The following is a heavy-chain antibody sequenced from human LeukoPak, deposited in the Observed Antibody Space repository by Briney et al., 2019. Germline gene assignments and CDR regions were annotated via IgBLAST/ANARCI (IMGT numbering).Heavy chain of an antibody. V-gene: IGHV3-30*18. J-gene: IGHJ6*02. Sequence: GGSLRLSCAASGFTFSSYDMHWVRQAPGKGLEWVAVISYDGSNKYYADSVKGRFTISRDNSKNTLYLQMNSLRAEDTAVYYCAKGGSGSLYYFYGMDVWGQGTTVTVSS. CDR2: ISYDGSNK. D-gene: IGHD1-26*01. CDR1: GFTFSSYD. CDR3: AKGGSGSLYYFYGMDV.